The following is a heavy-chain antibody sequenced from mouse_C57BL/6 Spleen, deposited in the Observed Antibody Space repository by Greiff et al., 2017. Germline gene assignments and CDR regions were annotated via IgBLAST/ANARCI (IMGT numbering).Heavy chain of an antibody. Sequence: EVQLQQSGPELVKPGASVKISCKASGYTFTDYYMNWVKQSHGKSLEWIGDINPNNGGTSYNQKFKGKATLTVDKSSSTAYMELRSLTSEDSAVYYCARGGLYYYGSRRAMDYWGQGTSVTVSS. V-gene: IGHV1-26*01. D-gene: IGHD1-1*01. J-gene: IGHJ4*01. CDR1: GYTFTDYY. CDR3: ARGGLYYYGSRRAMDY. CDR2: INPNNGGT.